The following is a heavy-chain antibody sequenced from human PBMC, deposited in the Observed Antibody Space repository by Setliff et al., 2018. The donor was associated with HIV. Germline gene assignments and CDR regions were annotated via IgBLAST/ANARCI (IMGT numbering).Heavy chain of an antibody. CDR1: GYTFTRYG. CDR3: AREDTAPPDYYYSYMDV. V-gene: IGHV1-18*01. J-gene: IGHJ6*03. Sequence: ASVKVSCKASGYTFTRYGVSGVRQAPGQGLEWMGWISVYNGNTKYAQKLQGRVTMTTDTSTSTAYMELRSLRSDDTAVYYCAREDTAPPDYYYSYMDVWGKGTTVTVSS. CDR2: ISVYNGNT. D-gene: IGHD5-18*01.